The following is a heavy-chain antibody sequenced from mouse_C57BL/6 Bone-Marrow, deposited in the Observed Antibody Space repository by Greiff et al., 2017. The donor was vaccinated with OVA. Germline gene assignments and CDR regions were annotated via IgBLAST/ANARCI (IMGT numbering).Heavy chain of an antibody. CDR2: ISSGGSYT. D-gene: IGHD1-1*01. J-gene: IGHJ1*03. V-gene: IGHV5-6*01. Sequence: EVQGVESGGDLVKPGGSLKLSCAASGFTFSSYGMSWVRQTPDKRLEWVATISSGGSYTYYPDSVKGRFTISRDNAKNTLYLQMSSLKSEDTAMYYCARPPLGTVHWYFDVWGTGTTVTVSS. CDR1: GFTFSSYG. CDR3: ARPPLGTVHWYFDV.